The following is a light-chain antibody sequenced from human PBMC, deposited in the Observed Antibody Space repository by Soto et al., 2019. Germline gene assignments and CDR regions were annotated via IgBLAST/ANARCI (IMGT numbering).Light chain of an antibody. J-gene: IGKJ1*01. CDR3: HQYETSSWT. Sequence: EIVLTQSPGTLSLSPGERVTVFCRASRGVESSYLAWFQQKPGQAPRLLIYGASRRATGVPDRFSGSGSGTDFNLTITRLEPEDFEVYYCHQYETSSWTFGKGTNVEI. V-gene: IGKV3-20*01. CDR2: GAS. CDR1: RGVESSY.